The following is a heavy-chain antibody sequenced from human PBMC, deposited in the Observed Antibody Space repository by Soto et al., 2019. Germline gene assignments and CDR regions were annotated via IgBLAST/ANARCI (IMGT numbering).Heavy chain of an antibody. D-gene: IGHD3-3*01. CDR3: ARAEGVNYDFWSGYIYYYYMDV. V-gene: IGHV4-31*03. Sequence: SETLSLTCTVSGGSISSGGYYWSWIRQHPGKGLEWIGYIYYSGSTYYNPSLKSRVTISVDTSKNQFSLMLSSVTAADTAVYYCARAEGVNYDFWSGYIYYYYMDVWGKGTTVTVSS. CDR2: IYYSGST. J-gene: IGHJ6*03. CDR1: GGSISSGGYY.